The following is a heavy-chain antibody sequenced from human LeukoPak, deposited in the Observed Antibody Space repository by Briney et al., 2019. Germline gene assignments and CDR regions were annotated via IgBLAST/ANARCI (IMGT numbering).Heavy chain of an antibody. CDR3: ARDLAYSGSWYYFDY. CDR2: IKSDGSTT. V-gene: IGHV3-74*01. J-gene: IGHJ4*02. Sequence: GGSLRLSCAVSGFTFSSYWMHWVRQAPGKGLVWVSRIKSDGSTTSYADSVKGRFTISRDNAKNIVYLQMNSLRVEDTGLYYCARDLAYSGSWYYFDYWGQGTLVTVSS. D-gene: IGHD6-13*01. CDR1: GFTFSSYW.